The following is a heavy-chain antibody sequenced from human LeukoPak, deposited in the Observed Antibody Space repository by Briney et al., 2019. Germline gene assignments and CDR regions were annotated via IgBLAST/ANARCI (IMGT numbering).Heavy chain of an antibody. V-gene: IGHV4-34*01. D-gene: IGHD6-13*01. CDR3: ARLAAALDY. CDR2: INHSGST. CDR1: GGSFSGYY. Sequence: KSSETLSLTCAVYGGSFSGYYWSWIRQPPGKGLEWIGEINHSGSTNYNPSLKSRVTISVDTSKNQFSLKLSSVTAADTAVYYCARLAAALDYWGQGTLVTVSS. J-gene: IGHJ4*02.